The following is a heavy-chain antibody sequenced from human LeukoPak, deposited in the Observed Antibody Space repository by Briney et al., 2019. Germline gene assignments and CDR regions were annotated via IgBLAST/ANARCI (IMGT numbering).Heavy chain of an antibody. Sequence: SVTVSCKASGGTFSSYAISWVRQAPGQGLEWMGGIIPIFGTANYAQKFQGRVTITADKSTSTAYMELSSLRSEDTAVYYCARRSYYDSSGFTHHAFDIWGQGTMVTVSS. CDR2: IIPIFGTA. CDR3: ARRSYYDSSGFTHHAFDI. CDR1: GGTFSSYA. V-gene: IGHV1-69*06. J-gene: IGHJ3*02. D-gene: IGHD3-22*01.